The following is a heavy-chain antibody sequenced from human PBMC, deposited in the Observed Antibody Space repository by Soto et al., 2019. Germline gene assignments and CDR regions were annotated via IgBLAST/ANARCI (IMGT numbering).Heavy chain of an antibody. J-gene: IGHJ6*02. Sequence: ASVKVSCKASGYTFTSYYMHWVRQAPGQGLEWMGIINPSGGSTSYAQKFQGRVTMTRDTSTSTVYMELSSLRSEDTAVYYCARDSVQGVGYYYYYGMDVGGQGTTVTVSS. V-gene: IGHV1-46*01. CDR1: GYTFTSYY. D-gene: IGHD1-26*01. CDR3: ARDSVQGVGYYYYYGMDV. CDR2: INPSGGST.